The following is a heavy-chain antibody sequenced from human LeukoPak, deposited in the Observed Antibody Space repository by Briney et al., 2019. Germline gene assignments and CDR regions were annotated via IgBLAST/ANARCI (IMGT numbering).Heavy chain of an antibody. D-gene: IGHD6-13*01. V-gene: IGHV3-21*01. CDR1: GFTFSSYS. CDR3: ARDSSSWVPFDY. J-gene: IGHJ4*02. Sequence: GGSLRLSCAASGFTFSSYSMNWVRKAPGKGLEWASSISSSSSYIYYADSVKGRFTISRDNAKNSLYLQMNSLRAEDTAVYYCARDSSSWVPFDYWGQGTLVTVSS. CDR2: ISSSSSYI.